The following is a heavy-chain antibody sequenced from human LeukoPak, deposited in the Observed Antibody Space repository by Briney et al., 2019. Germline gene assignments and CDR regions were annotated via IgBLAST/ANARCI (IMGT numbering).Heavy chain of an antibody. V-gene: IGHV3-74*01. Sequence: PGGSLRLSCAASGFTFSSYWMHWVRQAPGKGLVWVSRINGDGSSTNYADSVRGRFTITRDNAKNTLYLRMNSLRDEDTAVYHCARVDIRGYRSFYHYYGMDVWGQGTTVIVSS. J-gene: IGHJ6*02. CDR2: INGDGSST. CDR3: ARVDIRGYRSFYHYYGMDV. CDR1: GFTFSSYW. D-gene: IGHD3-22*01.